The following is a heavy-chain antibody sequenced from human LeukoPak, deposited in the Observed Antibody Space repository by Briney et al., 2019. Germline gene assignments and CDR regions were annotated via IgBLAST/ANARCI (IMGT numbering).Heavy chain of an antibody. D-gene: IGHD5-12*01. CDR1: GGSLTTFF. Sequence: SETLSLTCTVSGGSLTTFFWGWIRQPAGKGLEWIGRIYTSGTTNYNPSLKSRVTMSVDTSKNQFSLKVNSVTAADTAVYYCARQSQYSGYQAPDYWGQGTLVTVSS. V-gene: IGHV4-4*07. CDR3: ARQSQYSGYQAPDY. J-gene: IGHJ4*02. CDR2: IYTSGTT.